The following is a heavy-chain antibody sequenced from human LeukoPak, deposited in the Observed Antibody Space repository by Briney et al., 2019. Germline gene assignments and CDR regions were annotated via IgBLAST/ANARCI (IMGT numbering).Heavy chain of an antibody. CDR2: ISGSGGST. Sequence: PGGSLRLSYAASGITFSSYAMSWVRQTPGKGLEWVSSISGSGGSTYYADSVKGQFTISRDNSKNTLYLQMNNLRAEDTALYYCAKIRRDSSGGYGTYFDYWGQGTLVTVSS. V-gene: IGHV3-23*01. J-gene: IGHJ4*02. CDR1: GITFSSYA. D-gene: IGHD6-19*01. CDR3: AKIRRDSSGGYGTYFDY.